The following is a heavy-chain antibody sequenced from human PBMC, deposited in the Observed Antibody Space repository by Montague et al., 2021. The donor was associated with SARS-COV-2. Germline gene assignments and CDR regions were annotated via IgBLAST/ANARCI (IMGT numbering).Heavy chain of an antibody. V-gene: IGHV4-59*13. D-gene: IGHD2-15*01. CDR1: RCSISSYY. J-gene: IGHJ4*02. Sequence: SETRSLTCAVSRCSISSYYWCRFRQPPGGGLLWCVYIYYTGGTTYYHPLHSRVTSSLDTSKNQLSLTLSSVTAADTAVYYYAKDMAGCSRYNCYSKRGQGALVTVSS. CDR3: AKDMAGCSRYNCYSK. CDR2: IYYTGGT.